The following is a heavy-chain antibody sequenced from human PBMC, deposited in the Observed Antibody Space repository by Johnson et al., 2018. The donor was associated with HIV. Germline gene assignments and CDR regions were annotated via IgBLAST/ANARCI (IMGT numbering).Heavy chain of an antibody. D-gene: IGHD3-22*01. Sequence: QVQLVESGGGVVRPGESLRLSCAASGFTFSSYAMHWVRQAPGKGLEWVAVISYDGSNKYYADSVKGRFTISRDNSKNTLYLQMNSLRAEDTAVYYCAKGYYEDRKDAFNIWGQGTMVTVSS. V-gene: IGHV3-30*04. CDR3: AKGYYEDRKDAFNI. J-gene: IGHJ3*02. CDR1: GFTFSSYA. CDR2: ISYDGSNK.